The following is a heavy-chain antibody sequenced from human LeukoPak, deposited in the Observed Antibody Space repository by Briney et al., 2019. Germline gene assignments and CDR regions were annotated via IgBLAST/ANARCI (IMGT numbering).Heavy chain of an antibody. D-gene: IGHD5-18*01. CDR1: GGPISSIDYY. V-gene: IGHV4-39*01. CDR3: ARRSNKGPYSYITNDY. J-gene: IGHJ4*02. Sequence: IPSETLSLTCTVSGGPISSIDYYSGWIRPPPGKGLEWIGCIDHSGGTYYNPSLKSRVTISADTSNNQFSLNLSSVTAADTAVYYCARRSNKGPYSYITNDYWGQGILVTVSS. CDR2: IDHSGGT.